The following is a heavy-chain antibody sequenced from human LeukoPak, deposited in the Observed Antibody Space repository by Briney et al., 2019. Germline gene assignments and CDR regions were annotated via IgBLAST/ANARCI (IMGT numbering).Heavy chain of an antibody. V-gene: IGHV4-31*03. CDR2: IYYSGST. CDR3: ASPNYDFSSP. D-gene: IGHD3-3*01. Sequence: SETLSLTCTVSGGSISSGGYYWSWIRQHPGKGLEWIGYIYYSGSTHYNPSLKSRVTISVDTSKNQFSLKLSSVTAADTAVYYCASPNYDFSSPWGQGTLVTVSS. J-gene: IGHJ5*02. CDR1: GGSISSGGYY.